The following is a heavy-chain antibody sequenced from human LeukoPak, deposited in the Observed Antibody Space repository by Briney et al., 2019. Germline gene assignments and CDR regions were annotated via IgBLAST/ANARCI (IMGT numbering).Heavy chain of an antibody. CDR3: ARGEVTYYYDSSGYDYFDY. CDR1: GFTFSSYW. V-gene: IGHV3-74*01. J-gene: IGHJ4*02. CDR2: INSDGSST. D-gene: IGHD3-22*01. Sequence: GGSLRLSCAASGFTFSSYWMHWVRQAPGKGLVWVSRINSDGSSTSYAGSVKGRFTISRDNAKNTLYLQMNSLRAEDTAVYYCARGEVTYYYDSSGYDYFDYWGQGTLVTVSS.